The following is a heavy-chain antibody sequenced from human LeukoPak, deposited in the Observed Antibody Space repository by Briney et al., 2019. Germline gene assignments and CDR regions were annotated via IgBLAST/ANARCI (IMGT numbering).Heavy chain of an antibody. J-gene: IGHJ4*02. V-gene: IGHV4-59*01. Sequence: PSETLSLTCTVSGGSISSYYWSWIRQPPGKGLEWIGYIYYSGSTNYNPSLKSRVTISVDTSKNQFSLKLSSVTAADTAVYYCARAGSGSYYNEYYFDYWGQGTLVTVSS. CDR1: GGSISSYY. CDR2: IYYSGST. D-gene: IGHD3-10*01. CDR3: ARAGSGSYYNEYYFDY.